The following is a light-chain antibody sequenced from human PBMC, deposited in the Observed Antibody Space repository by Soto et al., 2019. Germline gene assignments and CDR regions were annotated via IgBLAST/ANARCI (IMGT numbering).Light chain of an antibody. Sequence: MTQSPSTLSAAVGDRVTITCRASQTISKWLAWYQQKPGQAPRLLIYGASTRATGIPARFSGSGSGTEFTLTISSLQSEDFAVYYCQQFHNWPPITFGQGTRLEIK. CDR2: GAS. J-gene: IGKJ5*01. CDR3: QQFHNWPPIT. V-gene: IGKV3-15*01. CDR1: QTISKW.